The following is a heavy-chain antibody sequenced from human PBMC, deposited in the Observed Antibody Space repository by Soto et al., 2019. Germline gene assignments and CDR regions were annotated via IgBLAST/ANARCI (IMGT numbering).Heavy chain of an antibody. CDR2: ISSSSSYI. J-gene: IGHJ4*02. Sequence: GGSLRLSCAASGFTFSSYSMNWVRQAPGKGLEWVSSISSSSSYIYYADSVKGRFTISRDNAKNSLYLQMNSLRAEDTAVYYCARDESEVVVAASVDYWGQGTLVTVSS. D-gene: IGHD2-15*01. CDR1: GFTFSSYS. V-gene: IGHV3-21*01. CDR3: ARDESEVVVAASVDY.